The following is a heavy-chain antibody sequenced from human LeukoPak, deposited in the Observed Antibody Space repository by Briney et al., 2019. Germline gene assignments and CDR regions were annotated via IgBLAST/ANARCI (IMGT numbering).Heavy chain of an antibody. V-gene: IGHV4-4*07. D-gene: IGHD1-14*01. J-gene: IGHJ3*02. CDR2: VYPSGST. Sequence: SETLSLTCTVSGGSISSHYWSWIRQPAGKGLEWIVRVYPSGSTDYNPSLESRVTMSVDTSKNQFSLEMSSVTAADTAVYYCARYDRAAFDIWGQGTMVTVSS. CDR3: ARYDRAAFDI. CDR1: GGSISSHY.